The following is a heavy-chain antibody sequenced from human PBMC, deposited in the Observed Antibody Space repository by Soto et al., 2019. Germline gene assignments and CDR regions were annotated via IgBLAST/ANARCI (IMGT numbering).Heavy chain of an antibody. J-gene: IGHJ5*02. CDR1: GGTFSSYS. Sequence: ASVKVSCKAPGGTFSSYSINWVRQAPGQGLEWMGWISAYNGNTNYAQKLQGRVTMTTDTSTSTAYMELRSLRSDDTAVYYCARISYSSSWYGWFDPWGQGTLVTVSS. V-gene: IGHV1-18*04. CDR3: ARISYSSSWYGWFDP. D-gene: IGHD6-13*01. CDR2: ISAYNGNT.